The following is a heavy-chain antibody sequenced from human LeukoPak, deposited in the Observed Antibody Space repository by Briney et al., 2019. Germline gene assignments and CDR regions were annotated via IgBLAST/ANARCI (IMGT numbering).Heavy chain of an antibody. CDR2: IYYSGST. V-gene: IGHV4-59*01. CDR3: ARERRGAVAGMGGFYFDY. D-gene: IGHD6-19*01. Sequence: PSETLSLTCTVSGGSISSYYWSWIRQPPGKGLEWIGYIYYSGSTNYNPSLKSRVTISVDTSKNQFSLKLSSVTAADTAVYYCARERRGAVAGMGGFYFDYWGQGTLVTVSS. CDR1: GGSISSYY. J-gene: IGHJ4*02.